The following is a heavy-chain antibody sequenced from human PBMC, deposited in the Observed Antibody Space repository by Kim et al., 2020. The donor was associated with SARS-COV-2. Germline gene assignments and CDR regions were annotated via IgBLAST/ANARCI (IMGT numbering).Heavy chain of an antibody. V-gene: IGHV4-38-2*02. Sequence: SETLSLTCTVSGYSISSGYYWGWIRQPPGKGLEWIGSIYHSGSTYYNPSLKSRVTISLDTSKNQFSLKLSSVTAADTAVYYCAHYGPLEYYFDYWGQGTLVTVSS. CDR1: GYSISSGYY. D-gene: IGHD3-10*01. J-gene: IGHJ4*02. CDR2: IYHSGST. CDR3: AHYGPLEYYFDY.